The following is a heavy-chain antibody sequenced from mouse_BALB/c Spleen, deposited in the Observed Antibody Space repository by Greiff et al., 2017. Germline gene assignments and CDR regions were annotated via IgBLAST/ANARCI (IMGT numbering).Heavy chain of an antibody. D-gene: IGHD2-1*01. CDR2: INSNGGST. CDR1: GFTFSSYG. CDR3: ARRTPALYGNYMYYAMDY. J-gene: IGHJ4*01. V-gene: IGHV5-6-3*01. Sequence: EVQLVESGGGLVQPGGSLKLSCAASGFTFSSYGMSWVRQTPDKRLELVATINSNGGSTYYPDSVKGRFTISRDNAKNTLYLQMSSLKSEDTAMYYCARRTPALYGNYMYYAMDYWGQGTSVTVSS.